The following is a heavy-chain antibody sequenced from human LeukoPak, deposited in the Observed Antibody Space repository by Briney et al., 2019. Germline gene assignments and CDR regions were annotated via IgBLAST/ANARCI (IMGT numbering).Heavy chain of an antibody. V-gene: IGHV4-59*01. CDR1: GGSISSYY. D-gene: IGHD3-10*01. Sequence: SETLSLTCTVSGGSISSYYWSWIRQPPGKGLEWIGYIYYSGSTNDNPSLKSRVTISVDTSKNQFSLKLSSVTAADTAVYYCARGRTSGYYYGMDVWGQGTTVTVSS. CDR3: ARGRTSGYYYGMDV. J-gene: IGHJ6*02. CDR2: IYYSGST.